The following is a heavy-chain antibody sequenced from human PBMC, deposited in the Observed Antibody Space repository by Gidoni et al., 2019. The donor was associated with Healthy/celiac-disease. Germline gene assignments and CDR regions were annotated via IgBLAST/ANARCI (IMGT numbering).Heavy chain of an antibody. CDR1: GGSIRSYS. Sequence: QVQLQESGPGLVTPSEPLSLTCTVSGGSIRSYSWSWIRQPPGKGLEWIGYIYYSGSTNYNPSLKSRVTISVDTSKNQFSLKLSSVTAADTAVYYCARGGVRGVKEYYFDYWGQGTLVTVSS. V-gene: IGHV4-59*01. CDR3: ARGGVRGVKEYYFDY. J-gene: IGHJ4*02. D-gene: IGHD3-10*01. CDR2: IYYSGST.